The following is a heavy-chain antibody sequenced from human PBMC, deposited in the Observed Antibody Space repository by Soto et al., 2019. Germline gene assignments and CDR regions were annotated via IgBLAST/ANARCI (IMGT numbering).Heavy chain of an antibody. CDR2: IYYSGST. CDR1: GGSISSSIYY. CDR3: ARHQSHSSSYVDP. D-gene: IGHD6-13*01. Sequence: SETLSLTCTVSGGSISSSIYYWGWNRQPPGKGLEWIGSIYYSGSTYYNPSLKSRVTISVDTSKNQFSLKLSSVTAADTAVYYCARHQSHSSSYVDPWGQGTLVTVSS. J-gene: IGHJ5*02. V-gene: IGHV4-39*01.